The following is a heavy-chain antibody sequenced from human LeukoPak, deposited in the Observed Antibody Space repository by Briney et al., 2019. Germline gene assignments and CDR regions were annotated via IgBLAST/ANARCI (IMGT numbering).Heavy chain of an antibody. J-gene: IGHJ4*02. V-gene: IGHV1-18*01. CDR3: ARDGRQQLVGGNFDY. CDR1: GYTFTSYD. CDR2: ISAYNGNT. D-gene: IGHD6-13*01. Sequence: ASVKVSCKASGYTFTSYDTNWVRQATGQGLEWMGWISAYNGNTNYAQKLQGRVTMTTDTSTSTAYMELRSLRSDDTAVYYCARDGRQQLVGGNFDYWGQGTLVVVSS.